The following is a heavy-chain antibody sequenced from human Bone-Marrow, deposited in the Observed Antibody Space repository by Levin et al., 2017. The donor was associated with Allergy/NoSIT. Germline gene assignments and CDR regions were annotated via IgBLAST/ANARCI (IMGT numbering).Heavy chain of an antibody. CDR2: ISYDGSNK. D-gene: IGHD6-13*01. J-gene: IGHJ4*02. V-gene: IGHV3-30*18. Sequence: GESLKISCAASGFTFSSYGMHWVRQAPGKGLEWVAVISYDGSNKYYADSVKGRFTISRDNSKNTLYLQMNSLRAEDTAVYYCAKAAVRKLASPRLAAAGFDYWGQGTLVTVSS. CDR1: GFTFSSYG. CDR3: AKAAVRKLASPRLAAAGFDY.